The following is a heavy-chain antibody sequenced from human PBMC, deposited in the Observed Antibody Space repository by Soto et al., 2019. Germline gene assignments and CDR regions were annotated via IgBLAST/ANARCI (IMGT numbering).Heavy chain of an antibody. CDR3: ARGLPFGDVWSGQYVSYGMDV. V-gene: IGHV4-4*07. Sequence: KPSETLSLTCTVSGASISSYFWNWIRQPAGKGLEWIGRVYTGGSTDNNPSLKSRVTMSIDTSKNQFSLKLTSVTAADTAVYYCARGLPFGDVWSGQYVSYGMDVWGQGTTVTVSS. CDR2: VYTGGST. D-gene: IGHD3-3*01. CDR1: GASISSYF. J-gene: IGHJ6*02.